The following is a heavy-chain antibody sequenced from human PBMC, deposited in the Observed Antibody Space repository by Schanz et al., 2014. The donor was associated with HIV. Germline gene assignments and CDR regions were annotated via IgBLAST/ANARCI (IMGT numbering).Heavy chain of an antibody. D-gene: IGHD1-26*01. CDR3: AKGIMGATEYYYGMDV. Sequence: EVQLLESGGGLAQPGGSLRLSCAASGFTFSSHAMHWVRQAPGKGLEWVSGMSWNRRRIGYGDAVKGRFTISRDNANNFVYLEMNGLRVEDTALYYCAKGIMGATEYYYGMDVWGQGTMVTVSS. CDR2: MSWNRRRI. J-gene: IGHJ6*02. V-gene: IGHV3-9*01. CDR1: GFTFSSHA.